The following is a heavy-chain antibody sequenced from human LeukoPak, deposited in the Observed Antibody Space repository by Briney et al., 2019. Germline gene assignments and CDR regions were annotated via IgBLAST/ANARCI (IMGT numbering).Heavy chain of an antibody. Sequence: ASVKVSCKASGYTFTGYYMHWVRQAPGQGLEWMGRINPNSGGTNYAQKFQGRVTMTRDTSISTAYMELSRLRSVDTAVYYCAREKVRQSGMDVWGQGTTVTVSS. CDR3: AREKVRQSGMDV. J-gene: IGHJ6*02. D-gene: IGHD2-2*01. V-gene: IGHV1-2*06. CDR1: GYTFTGYY. CDR2: INPNSGGT.